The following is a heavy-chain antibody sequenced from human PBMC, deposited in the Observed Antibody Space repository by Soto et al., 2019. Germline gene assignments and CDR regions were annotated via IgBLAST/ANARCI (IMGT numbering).Heavy chain of an antibody. J-gene: IGHJ4*02. D-gene: IGHD4-17*01. Sequence: QVQLQESGPRLVQPSETLSLTCSVSGGSVSSDSYYWSWIRQPPGAGLEWIGYIYFSGTTNYNPSLESRATILVDSSKNQFSLKLSSVAAADTAVYYCARSPDSGDYVDYWGQGTLVAVSS. CDR2: IYFSGTT. CDR1: GGSVSSDSYY. CDR3: ARSPDSGDYVDY. V-gene: IGHV4-61*01.